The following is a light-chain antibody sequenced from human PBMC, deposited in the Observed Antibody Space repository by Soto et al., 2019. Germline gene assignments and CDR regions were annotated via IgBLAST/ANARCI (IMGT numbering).Light chain of an antibody. CDR1: HRISSH. V-gene: IGKV1-39*01. Sequence: DILMTQSQSSLSASVGDRVTITGRASHRISSHVNWYHQRPGKAPTLLIFGASVLKSGVPSRFRGNGSGTEVTLTITSLQPEDLGTFYCQQTYSTPYTFGQGTTVVI. CDR3: QQTYSTPYT. CDR2: GAS. J-gene: IGKJ2*01.